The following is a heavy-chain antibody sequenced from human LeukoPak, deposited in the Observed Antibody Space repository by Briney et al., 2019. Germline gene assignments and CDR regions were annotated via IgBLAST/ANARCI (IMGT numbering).Heavy chain of an antibody. CDR2: ISGGGDST. CDR3: AKPQLFYSNFYYFDY. V-gene: IGHV3-23*01. D-gene: IGHD6-13*01. Sequence: GGSLRLSCAASGFTFSSYAMSWVRQAPGKGLEWVSGISGGGDSTYYANSVKGRFTISRDNSKNTLYLQMNSLRAEDTAVYYCAKPQLFYSNFYYFDYWGQGTLVTVSS. J-gene: IGHJ4*02. CDR1: GFTFSSYA.